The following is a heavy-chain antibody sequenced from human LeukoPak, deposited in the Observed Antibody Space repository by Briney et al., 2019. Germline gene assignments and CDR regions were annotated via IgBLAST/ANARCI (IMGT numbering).Heavy chain of an antibody. J-gene: IGHJ3*02. CDR2: TRNKANSYTT. CDR3: AREAASIVATIEAAFDI. CDR1: GFTFSDHY. Sequence: GGSLRLSCAASGFTFSDHYMDWVRQAPGKGLEWVGRTRNKANSYTTEYAASVKGRFTISRDDSKNSLYPQMNSLKTEDTAVYYCAREAASIVATIEAAFDIWGQGTMVTVSS. D-gene: IGHD5-12*01. V-gene: IGHV3-72*01.